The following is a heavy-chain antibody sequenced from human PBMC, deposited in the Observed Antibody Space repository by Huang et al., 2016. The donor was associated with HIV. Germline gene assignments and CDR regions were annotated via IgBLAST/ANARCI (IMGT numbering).Heavy chain of an antibody. J-gene: IGHJ4*02. CDR1: GFTVSSNY. Sequence: EVQLVESGGGLIQPGGSLRLSCAASGFTVSSNYMRWVRQAPGKGREWVSVIYSDDSTYFADSVKGRFTISRDNSKNTLYLQMNSLRAEDTAVYYCAAQWELRGGVDFWGQGTLVTVSS. CDR2: IYSDDST. CDR3: AAQWELRGGVDF. V-gene: IGHV3-53*01. D-gene: IGHD1-26*01.